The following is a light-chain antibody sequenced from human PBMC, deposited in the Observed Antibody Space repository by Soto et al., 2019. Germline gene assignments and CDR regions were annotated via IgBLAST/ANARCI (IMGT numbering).Light chain of an antibody. CDR1: NSDVGHYKY. V-gene: IGLV2-14*01. CDR3: CSYTTSSTLV. Sequence: QSALTQPASVSGSPGQSITISCTGTNSDVGHYKYVSWYQHHPGKAPRLIISEVSNRPSGVSHRFSGSKSGNMASLTISGLQAEDEADYYCCSYTTSSTLVFGGGTKVTVL. J-gene: IGLJ3*02. CDR2: EVS.